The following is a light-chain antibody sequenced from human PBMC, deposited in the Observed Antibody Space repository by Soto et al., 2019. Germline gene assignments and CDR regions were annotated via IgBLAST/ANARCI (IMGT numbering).Light chain of an antibody. CDR3: QHYYNSLST. Sequence: DIVLTQSPGTLSLSPGERATLSCRASQSIGTISLAWYQQKPGHAPRLLISGASTRSTGLPDRFGGSGSGTDFTLTISSLEPEDFAAYYCQHYYNSLSTFGGGTKVDI. J-gene: IGKJ4*01. CDR1: QSIGTIS. CDR2: GAS. V-gene: IGKV3-20*01.